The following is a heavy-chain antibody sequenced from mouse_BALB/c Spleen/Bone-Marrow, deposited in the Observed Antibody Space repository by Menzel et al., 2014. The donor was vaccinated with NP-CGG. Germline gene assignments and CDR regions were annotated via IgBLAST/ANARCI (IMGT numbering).Heavy chain of an antibody. V-gene: IGHV1-87*01. CDR3: ARTTIITAGGYYAMDY. D-gene: IGHD2-4*01. Sequence: VQLHQSGAELARPGASVKLSCKASGYTLTSYWMQWVKQRPGQGLEWIGAIYPGDGDTRYTQKFKGNATLTADKSSSTAYMQLSSLASEDSAVYYCARTTIITAGGYYAMDYWGQGTSVTVSS. CDR1: GYTLTSYW. J-gene: IGHJ4*01. CDR2: IYPGDGDT.